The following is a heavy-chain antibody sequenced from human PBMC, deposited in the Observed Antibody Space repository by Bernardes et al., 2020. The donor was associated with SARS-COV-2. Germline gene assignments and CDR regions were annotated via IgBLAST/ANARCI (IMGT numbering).Heavy chain of an antibody. V-gene: IGHV3-30*18. J-gene: IGHJ4*02. CDR3: VKRRAIFELWAGNFDY. CDR1: GSDFNNSG. CDR2: ISHEGSRK. Sequence: WSLSLSCAASGSDFNNSGMHWVRQAPGKGLEWVAFISHEGSRKYYLDSLKGRFTISRDSSKNTPYLQMNSLRDDDTAVYYCVKRRAIFELWAGNFDYWGQGTLVTVSS. D-gene: IGHD5-18*01.